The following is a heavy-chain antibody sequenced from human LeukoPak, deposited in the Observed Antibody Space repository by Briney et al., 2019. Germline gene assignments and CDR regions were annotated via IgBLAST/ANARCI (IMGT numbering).Heavy chain of an antibody. D-gene: IGHD1-1*01. Sequence: GGSLRLSCTSSGFTFREFAVSWFRQAPGKGLEWIGFIRSSIYGGTPKAAASVKGRYIFSRDDSKGVAYLRMNSLKTDDTAVYYCSREWGNGNDLRPDSWGQGTLVTVSS. CDR3: SREWGNGNDLRPDS. J-gene: IGHJ4*02. V-gene: IGHV3-49*03. CDR1: GFTFREFA. CDR2: IRSSIYGGTP.